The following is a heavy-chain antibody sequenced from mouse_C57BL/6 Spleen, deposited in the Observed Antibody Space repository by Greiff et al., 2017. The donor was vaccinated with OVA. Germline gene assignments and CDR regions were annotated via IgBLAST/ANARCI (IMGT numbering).Heavy chain of an antibody. CDR2: IYPRSGNT. CDR1: GYTFTSYG. CDR3: TTVVATDWYFDV. V-gene: IGHV1-81*01. D-gene: IGHD1-1*01. J-gene: IGHJ1*03. Sequence: VQLQQSGAELARPGASVKLSCKASGYTFTSYGISWVKQSTGQGLEWIGEIYPRSGNTYYNEKFKGKATLTADKSSSTAYMELRSLTSEDSAVYFCTTVVATDWYFDVWGTGTTVTVSS.